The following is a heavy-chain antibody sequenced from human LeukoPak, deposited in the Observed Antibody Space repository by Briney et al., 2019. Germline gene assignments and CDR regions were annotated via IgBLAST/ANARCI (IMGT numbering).Heavy chain of an antibody. V-gene: IGHV3-64*04. CDR1: GFTFSSYA. CDR2: ISSNGGST. J-gene: IGHJ4*02. CDR3: AVREIAAAGTGFDY. D-gene: IGHD6-13*01. Sequence: GGSLRLSCSASGFTFSSYAMHWVRQAPGKGLEYVSAISSNGGSTYYADSVKGRFTISRDNSKNTLYLQMNSLRAEDTAVYYCAVREIAAAGTGFDYWGQGTLVTVSS.